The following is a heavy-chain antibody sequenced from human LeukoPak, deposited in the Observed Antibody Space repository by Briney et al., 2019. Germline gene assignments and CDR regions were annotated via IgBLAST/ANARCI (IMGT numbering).Heavy chain of an antibody. J-gene: IGHJ4*02. CDR1: GFTFSSYA. CDR3: ARSPGTVVTGADY. Sequence: GGSLRLSCAASGFTFSSYAMHWVRQAPGKGLEYVSAISSNGGSTYYANSVKGRFTISRDKSKNTLYLQMGSLRAEDMAVYYCARSPGTVVTGADYWGQGTLVTVSS. V-gene: IGHV3-64*01. D-gene: IGHD4-23*01. CDR2: ISSNGGST.